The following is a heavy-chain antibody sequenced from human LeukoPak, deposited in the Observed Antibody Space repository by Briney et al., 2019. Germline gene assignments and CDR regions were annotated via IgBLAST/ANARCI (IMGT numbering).Heavy chain of an antibody. D-gene: IGHD3-3*01. CDR2: IYYSGST. CDR1: GGSISSYY. J-gene: IGHJ5*02. Sequence: SETLSLTCTVSGGSISSYYWSWIRQPPGKGLEWIGYIYYSGSTNYNPSLKSRVTISVDTSKNQFSLKLSSVTAADTAVYYCARENYDFWSGHKRNNWFDPWGQGTLVTVSS. CDR3: ARENYDFWSGHKRNNWFDP. V-gene: IGHV4-59*01.